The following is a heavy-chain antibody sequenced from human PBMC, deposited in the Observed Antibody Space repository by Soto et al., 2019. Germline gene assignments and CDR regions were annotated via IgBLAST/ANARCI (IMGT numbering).Heavy chain of an antibody. CDR2: ISHDGSNK. CDR3: ARDGTNCSGGICYAEYFQD. V-gene: IGHV3-30-3*01. Sequence: QVQLVESGGGVVQPGRSLRLSCAASGFTLSSFAMHWVRQAPGKGLEWVAIISHDGSNKIYADSVKGRFTISRDNSKNTLYLQMNSPTTEDTAVYYCARDGTNCSGGICYAEYFQDWGQGTLVTVSS. CDR1: GFTLSSFA. J-gene: IGHJ1*01. D-gene: IGHD2-15*01.